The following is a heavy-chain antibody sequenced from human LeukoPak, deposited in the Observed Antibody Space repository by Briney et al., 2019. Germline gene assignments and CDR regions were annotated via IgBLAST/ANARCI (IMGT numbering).Heavy chain of an antibody. CDR1: GYTFTSYG. J-gene: IGHJ6*02. CDR3: ARVRIGQQLDKYYYYAMDV. D-gene: IGHD6-13*01. V-gene: IGHV1-2*02. Sequence: AASVKVSCKASGYTFTSYGISWVRQAPGQGLEWMGWINPNSGGTNYAQKFQGRVTMTTDTSISTAYMEVSRLRSDDTAVYYCARVRIGQQLDKYYYYAMDVWGQGTTVTVSS. CDR2: INPNSGGT.